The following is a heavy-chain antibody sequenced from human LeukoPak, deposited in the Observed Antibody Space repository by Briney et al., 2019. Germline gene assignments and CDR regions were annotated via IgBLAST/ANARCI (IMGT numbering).Heavy chain of an antibody. CDR1: GFTFSSQW. V-gene: IGHV3-7*01. Sequence: GRSLRLSCAASGFTFSSQWMSWVRQAPGKGREWVANIKQDGSEKYYVDSGKGPFTISRDNAKNSLYLQMNSLRAEDTAVYYCATQLYGAFDYWGQGTLVTVSS. CDR2: IKQDGSEK. D-gene: IGHD2-2*02. J-gene: IGHJ4*02. CDR3: ATQLYGAFDY.